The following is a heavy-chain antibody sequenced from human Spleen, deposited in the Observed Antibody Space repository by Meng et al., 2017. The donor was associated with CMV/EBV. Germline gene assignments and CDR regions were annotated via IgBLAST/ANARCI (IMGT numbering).Heavy chain of an antibody. CDR3: ARQPQYSLYYFDY. D-gene: IGHD2-21*01. V-gene: IGHV4-39*01. J-gene: IGHJ4*02. CDR1: GGSISSSSYY. CDR2: IYYSGST. Sequence: VSGGSISSSSYYWGWIRQPPGKGLEWIGSIYYSGSTYYNPSLKSRVTISVDTSKNQFSLKLSSVTAADTAVYYCARQPQYSLYYFDYWGQGTLVTVSS.